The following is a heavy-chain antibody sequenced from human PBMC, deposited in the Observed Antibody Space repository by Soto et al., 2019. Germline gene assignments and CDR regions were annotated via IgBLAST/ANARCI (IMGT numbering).Heavy chain of an antibody. V-gene: IGHV1-18*01. CDR1: GYTFSTYG. D-gene: IGHD3-3*01. Sequence: QVQLVQSGPEVKKPGASVKVSCKASGYTFSTYGFSGVRQAPGQGLERVGWIGAHNSDTTYAQESQGRVTMTADTSTTTSYMELRSLTSDSPAVYFCARDWRGAEGFDPWGQGTLVTVSS. CDR2: IGAHNSDT. CDR3: ARDWRGAEGFDP. J-gene: IGHJ5*02.